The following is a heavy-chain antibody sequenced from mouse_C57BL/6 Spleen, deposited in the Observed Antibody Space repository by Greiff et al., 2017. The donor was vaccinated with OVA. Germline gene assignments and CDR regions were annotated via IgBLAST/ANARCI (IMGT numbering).Heavy chain of an antibody. CDR1: GYTFTSYW. J-gene: IGHJ3*01. CDR2: IYPGNSDT. V-gene: IGHV1-5*01. D-gene: IGHD2-1*01. CDR3: TRRGDYGNYSAWFAY. Sequence: VQLQQSGPVLARPGASVKMSCKTSGYTFTSYWMHWVKQRPGQGLEWIGAIYPGNSDTSYNQKFKGKAKLTAVTSASTAYMELSSLTNEDSAVYYCTRRGDYGNYSAWFAYWGQGTLVTVSA.